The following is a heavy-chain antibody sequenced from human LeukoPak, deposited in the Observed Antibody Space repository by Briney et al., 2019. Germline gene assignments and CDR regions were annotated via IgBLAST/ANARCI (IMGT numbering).Heavy chain of an antibody. D-gene: IGHD1-7*01. CDR1: GGSFSGSY. CDR2: INHSGST. Sequence: SETLSLTCAVYGGSFSGSYWSWIRQPPGKGLEWIGEINHSGSTNYNPSLKSRVIISVDTSKNQFSLKLNSVTAADTALYYCARGRGPSRITGTTTQLGGVWFDPWGQGTLVTVSS. J-gene: IGHJ5*02. V-gene: IGHV4-34*01. CDR3: ARGRGPSRITGTTTQLGGVWFDP.